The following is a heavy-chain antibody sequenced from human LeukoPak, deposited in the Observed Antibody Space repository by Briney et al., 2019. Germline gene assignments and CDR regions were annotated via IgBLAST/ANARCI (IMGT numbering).Heavy chain of an antibody. Sequence: ASVKVSCKASGYTFTSYDINWVRQATGQGLEWMGWMNPNSGNTGYAQRFQGRVTMTRNTSISTAYMELSSLRSEDTAVYYCARGPGIAVADYYYYYMDVWGKGTTVTISS. V-gene: IGHV1-8*01. J-gene: IGHJ6*03. D-gene: IGHD6-19*01. CDR2: MNPNSGNT. CDR1: GYTFTSYD. CDR3: ARGPGIAVADYYYYYMDV.